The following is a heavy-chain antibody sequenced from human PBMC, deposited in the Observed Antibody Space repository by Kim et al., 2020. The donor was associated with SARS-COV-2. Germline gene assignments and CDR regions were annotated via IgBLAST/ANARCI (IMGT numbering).Heavy chain of an antibody. CDR2: IYYSGST. D-gene: IGHD3-16*02. V-gene: IGHV4-31*03. CDR3: ARDGPLDDYVWGSYLFS. J-gene: IGHJ5*02. Sequence: SETLSLTCTVSGGSISSGGYYWSWIRQHPGKGLEWIGYIYYSGSTYYNPSLKSRVTISVDTSKNQFSLKLSSVTAADTAVYYCARDGPLDDYVWGSYLFSWGQGTLVTVSS. CDR1: GGSISSGGYY.